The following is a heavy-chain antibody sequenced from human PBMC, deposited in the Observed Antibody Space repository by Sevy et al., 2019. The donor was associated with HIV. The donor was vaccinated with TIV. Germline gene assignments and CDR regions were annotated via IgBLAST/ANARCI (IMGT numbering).Heavy chain of an antibody. CDR2: IYHSGNT. CDR1: AYSVSSAYC. Sequence: SETLSLTCAVSAYSVSSAYCWGLLRQPPGKVLGWMGNIYHSGNTYYHPSHKRRVTISVDTSNHEFSMRLSSVTAADTAADYCARFCRLVVIGGDVVEIWGQGTMVTVSS. CDR3: ARFCRLVVIGGDVVEI. J-gene: IGHJ3*02. V-gene: IGHV4-38-2*01. D-gene: IGHD3-9*01.